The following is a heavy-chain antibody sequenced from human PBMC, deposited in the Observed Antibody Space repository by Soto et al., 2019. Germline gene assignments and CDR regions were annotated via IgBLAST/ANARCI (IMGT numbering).Heavy chain of an antibody. V-gene: IGHV3-33*01. Sequence: GGSLRLSCAASGFTFSSYGMHWVRQAPGKELEWVAVIWYDGSNKYYADSVKGRLTIPRDNSKNTLYLQMNSLRAADTAVYYCARDLGPPEQLVNYYYGMDVWGQGTTVTVSS. CDR1: GFTFSSYG. D-gene: IGHD6-13*01. CDR2: IWYDGSNK. CDR3: ARDLGPPEQLVNYYYGMDV. J-gene: IGHJ6*02.